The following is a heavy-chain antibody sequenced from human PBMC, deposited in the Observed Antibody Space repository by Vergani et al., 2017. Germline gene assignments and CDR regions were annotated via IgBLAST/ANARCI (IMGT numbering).Heavy chain of an antibody. J-gene: IGHJ4*02. V-gene: IGHV1-46*03. CDR2: INPSGGHT. Sequence: QVQLVQSGAEVKKSGASVKVSCKTSGYTFSNYYMHWVRQAPGQGLEWMGIINPSGGHTNYAQQFQGRVTMTRDTSTMTVNMERSNLRSEYTAIYYCGRGDYGILTGYRYWGQGTLVTVSA. CDR3: GRGDYGILTGYRY. D-gene: IGHD3-9*01. CDR1: GYTFSNYY.